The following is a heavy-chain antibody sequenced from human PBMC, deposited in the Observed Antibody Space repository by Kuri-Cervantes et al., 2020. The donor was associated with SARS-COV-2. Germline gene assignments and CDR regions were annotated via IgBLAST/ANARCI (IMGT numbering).Heavy chain of an antibody. CDR1: GFTFSSYS. D-gene: IGHD3-9*01. V-gene: IGHV3-21*01. J-gene: IGHJ6*02. CDR2: ISSTSSYI. CDR3: ARGGSGDSRPSHYDIPDFYYTLDV. Sequence: GGSLRLSCAASGFTFSSYSMNWVRQAPGKGLEWVSSISSTSSYIYYADSVKGRFTISRDNAKDSLYLQMESLRVEDTAIYYCARGGSGDSRPSHYDIPDFYYTLDVWGQGTTITVSS.